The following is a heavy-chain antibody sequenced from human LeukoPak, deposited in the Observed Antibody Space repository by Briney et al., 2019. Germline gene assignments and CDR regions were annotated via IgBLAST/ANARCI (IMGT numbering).Heavy chain of an antibody. CDR2: INPNSGGT. V-gene: IGHV1-2*02. CDR3: ARAYHRSGHYYRFDF. J-gene: IGHJ4*02. CDR1: GYTFTGYY. D-gene: IGHD3-22*01. Sequence: ASVKVSCKASGYTFTGYYMHWVRQAPGQGLQWMGGINPNSGGTNYAQKFQGRVTMTRDTSISTAYMELSRLRSDDTAVYYCARAYHRSGHYYRFDFWGQGTLVTVSP.